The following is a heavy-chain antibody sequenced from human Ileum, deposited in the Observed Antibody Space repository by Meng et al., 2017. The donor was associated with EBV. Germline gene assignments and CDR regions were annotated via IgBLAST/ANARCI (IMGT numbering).Heavy chain of an antibody. J-gene: IGHJ4*02. CDR1: GFTFSSYW. D-gene: IGHD6-6*01. V-gene: IGHV3-74*01. CDR2: INENGATT. Sequence: EVQVVESGGAFVQLGGSLRLSCAASGFTFSSYWMHWVRQVPGKGLVWVSRINENGATTTYADSVRGRFTIFRDNAKNTLYLQMNSLRAEDTAVYYCSRDLVGSDDYWGQGTLVTVSS. CDR3: SRDLVGSDDY.